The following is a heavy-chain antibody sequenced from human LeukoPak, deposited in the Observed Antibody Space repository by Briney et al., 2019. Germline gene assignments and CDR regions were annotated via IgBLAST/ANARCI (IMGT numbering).Heavy chain of an antibody. CDR3: AKVRGYSSSWYLGYYYYGMDV. V-gene: IGHV3-43*02. J-gene: IGHJ6*02. D-gene: IGHD6-13*01. CDR2: ISGYGGST. CDR1: GFTFDDYA. Sequence: PGGSLRLSCAASGFTFDDYAMHWVRQAPGKGLEWVSLISGYGGSTYYADSVKGRFTISRDNSKNSLYLQMNSLRTEDTALYYCAKVRGYSSSWYLGYYYYGMDVWGQGTTVTVSS.